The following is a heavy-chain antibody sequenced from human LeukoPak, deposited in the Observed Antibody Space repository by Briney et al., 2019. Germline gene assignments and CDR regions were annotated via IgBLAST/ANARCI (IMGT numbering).Heavy chain of an antibody. Sequence: PGGSLRLPCAASGFTFGSYAMYWVRQAPGKGLEGVANIKQDGSEEYYVDSVKGRFTISRDNAKNSLYLQMNSLRAEDTAVYYCARDGVTYFDFWSHEVWGQGTLVTVSS. J-gene: IGHJ4*02. CDR2: IKQDGSEE. CDR3: ARDGVTYFDFWSHEV. D-gene: IGHD3-3*01. V-gene: IGHV3-7*01. CDR1: GFTFGSYA.